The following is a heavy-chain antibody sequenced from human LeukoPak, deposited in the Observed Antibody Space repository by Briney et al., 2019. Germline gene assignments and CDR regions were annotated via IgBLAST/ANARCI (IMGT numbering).Heavy chain of an antibody. J-gene: IGHJ4*02. CDR1: GFTFSSYG. V-gene: IGHV3-30*03. Sequence: GGSLRLSCAASGFTFSSYGMHWVRQAPGKGLEWVAVISYDGSNKYYADSVKGRFTISRDNSKNTLYLQMNSLRAEDTAVYYCARTPLLYDSSGYSHFDYWGQGTLVTVSS. CDR3: ARTPLLYDSSGYSHFDY. D-gene: IGHD3-22*01. CDR2: ISYDGSNK.